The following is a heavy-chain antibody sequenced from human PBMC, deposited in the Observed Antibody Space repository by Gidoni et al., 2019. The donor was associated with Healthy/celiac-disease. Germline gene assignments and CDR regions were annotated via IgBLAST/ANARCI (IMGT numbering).Heavy chain of an antibody. CDR2: ISSSSSTL. Sequence: EVQLVESGGGLVQPGGSLRLSCAASGFTFSSYSMNWVRQAPGKGLEWVSYISSSSSTLYYADSVKGRFTISRDNAKNSLYLQMNSLRDEDTAVYYCARDGYDYIWGSYGNGWFDPWGQGTLVTVSS. V-gene: IGHV3-48*02. CDR3: ARDGYDYIWGSYGNGWFDP. J-gene: IGHJ5*02. D-gene: IGHD3-16*01. CDR1: GFTFSSYS.